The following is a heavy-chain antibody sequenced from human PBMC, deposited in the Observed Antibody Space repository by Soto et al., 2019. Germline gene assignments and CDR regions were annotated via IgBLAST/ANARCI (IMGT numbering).Heavy chain of an antibody. CDR1: GYSFTTYW. V-gene: IGHV5-10-1*01. D-gene: IGHD3-16*02. CDR3: ARHSYDYVWGSYRYRWFDP. Sequence: GESLKISCKGSGYSFTTYWISWVRQLPGKGLEWMGRIDPGDSYTHYSLSFQGHVSISADKSISTAYLQWSSLKASDTAMYYCARHSYDYVWGSYRYRWFDPWGQGTLVTVSS. J-gene: IGHJ5*02. CDR2: IDPGDSYT.